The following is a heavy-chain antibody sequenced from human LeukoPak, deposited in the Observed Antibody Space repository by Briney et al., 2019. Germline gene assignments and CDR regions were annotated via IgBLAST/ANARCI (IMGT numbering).Heavy chain of an antibody. Sequence: GRSLRLSCAASGFTFSSYAMHWVRQAPGKGLEWVAVISYDGSNKYYADSVKGRFTISRDNSKNTLYLQVNSLRAEDTAVYYCARGDVLLWFGELLNPWGQGTLVTVSS. CDR3: ARGDVLLWFGELLNP. D-gene: IGHD3-10*01. CDR1: GFTFSSYA. CDR2: ISYDGSNK. J-gene: IGHJ5*02. V-gene: IGHV3-30*04.